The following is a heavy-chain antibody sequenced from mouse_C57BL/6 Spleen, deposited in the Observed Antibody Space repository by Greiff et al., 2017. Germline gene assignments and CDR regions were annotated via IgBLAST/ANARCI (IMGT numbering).Heavy chain of an antibody. V-gene: IGHV1-18*01. D-gene: IGHD2-5*01. CDR1: GYTFTDYN. CDR3: ARSDSNEFAY. CDR2: INPNNGGT. J-gene: IGHJ3*01. Sequence: EVKLVESGPELVKPGASVKIPCKASGYTFTDYNMDWVKQSHGKSLEWIGDINPNNGGTIYNQKFKGKATLTVDKSSSTAYMELRSLTSEDTAVYYCARSDSNEFAYWGQGTLVTVSA.